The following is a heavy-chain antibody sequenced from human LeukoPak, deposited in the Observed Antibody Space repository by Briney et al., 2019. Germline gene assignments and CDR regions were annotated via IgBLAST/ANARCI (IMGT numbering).Heavy chain of an antibody. V-gene: IGHV3-48*03. D-gene: IGHD2-21*02. CDR3: ARQRYSGGDTVDAFDI. CDR1: GFAFSSYE. J-gene: IGHJ3*02. CDR2: IRSSGSTK. Sequence: HPGGSLRLSCAASGFAFSSYEMIWVRQAPGKGLEWVSYIRSSGSTKYYADSVKGRITISRDNAKNSLYLQMNSLRVEDTAVYYCARQRYSGGDTVDAFDIWGQGTMVTVSS.